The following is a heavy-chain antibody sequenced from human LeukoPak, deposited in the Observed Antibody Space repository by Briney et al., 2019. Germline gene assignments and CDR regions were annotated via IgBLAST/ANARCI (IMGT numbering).Heavy chain of an antibody. CDR3: ARGRSAMRMDV. V-gene: IGHV1-69-2*01. J-gene: IGHJ6*04. CDR2: VDPEDAET. Sequence: ASVKVSCKVSGYTFTDFYIHWVQEAPGKGLEWMGLVDPEDAETTYAQKFRGRVAITADTSTDTAYLELNSLRSEDTAVYYCARGRSAMRMDVWGKGTTVTVSS. CDR1: GYTFTDFY. D-gene: IGHD2-2*01.